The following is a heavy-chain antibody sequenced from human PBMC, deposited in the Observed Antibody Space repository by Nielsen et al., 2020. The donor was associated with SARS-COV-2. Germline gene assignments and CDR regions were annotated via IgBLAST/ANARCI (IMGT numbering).Heavy chain of an antibody. V-gene: IGHV1-18*04. CDR1: GYTFTNYG. CDR3: ARPITNNYYYYYMDV. D-gene: IGHD1-1*01. Sequence: ASVKVSCKTSGYTFTNYGISWVRQAPGQGFEWMGWISGYNGDTNYAQKFQGRVTMTTDTSTSTAYMELRSLRSDDTAVYYCARPITNNYYYYYMDVWGQGTLVTVSS. J-gene: IGHJ6*03. CDR2: ISGYNGDT.